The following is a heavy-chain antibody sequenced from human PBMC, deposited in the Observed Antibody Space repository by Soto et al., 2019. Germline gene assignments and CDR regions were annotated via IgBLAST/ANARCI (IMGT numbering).Heavy chain of an antibody. J-gene: IGHJ4*02. Sequence: GGSLRLSCAASGFTFSSYGMHWVRQAPGKGLEWVAVIWYDGSNKYYADSVKGRFTISRDKSKNTLYLQMNSLRAEDTAVYYCARDHLTMVRGAPYYFDYWGQGTLVTVSS. CDR2: IWYDGSNK. CDR1: GFTFSSYG. D-gene: IGHD3-10*01. CDR3: ARDHLTMVRGAPYYFDY. V-gene: IGHV3-33*01.